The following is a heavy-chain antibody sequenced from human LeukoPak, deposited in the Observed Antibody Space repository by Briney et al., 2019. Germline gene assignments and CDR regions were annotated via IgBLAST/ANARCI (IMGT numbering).Heavy chain of an antibody. CDR3: ARGGDYDTLTGYYIRAFDY. J-gene: IGHJ4*02. D-gene: IGHD3-9*01. Sequence: PSETLSLTCAVYGGSFSGYYWSWIRQPPGKGLEWIGEINHSGSTNYNPSLKSRVTISVDTSKNQFSLKLSSVTAADTAVYYCARGGDYDTLTGYYIRAFDYWGQGTLVTVSS. V-gene: IGHV4-34*01. CDR2: INHSGST. CDR1: GGSFSGYY.